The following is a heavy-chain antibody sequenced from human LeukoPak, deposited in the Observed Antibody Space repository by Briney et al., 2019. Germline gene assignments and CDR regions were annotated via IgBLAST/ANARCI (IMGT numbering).Heavy chain of an antibody. CDR2: ISGSGGST. Sequence: PGGSLRLSCAAPGFTFSSYAMSWVRQAPGKGLEWVSAISGSGGSTYYADSVKGRFTISRDNSKNTLYLQMNSLRAEDTAVYYCAKDHDYYDSSGYYPTFDYWGQGTLVTVSS. V-gene: IGHV3-23*01. D-gene: IGHD3-22*01. CDR3: AKDHDYYDSSGYYPTFDY. J-gene: IGHJ4*02. CDR1: GFTFSSYA.